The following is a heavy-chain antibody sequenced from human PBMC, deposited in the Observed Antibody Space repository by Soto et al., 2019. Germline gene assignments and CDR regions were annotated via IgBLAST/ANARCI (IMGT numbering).Heavy chain of an antibody. CDR2: IYPGDSDT. CDR1: GYSFTHYW. D-gene: IGHD5-18*01. V-gene: IGHV5-51*01. J-gene: IGHJ4*02. CDR3: ARQDYNYAYFDF. Sequence: DSLTISLKGSGYSFTHYWIGLVRQMPGKGLEWMGIIYPGDSDTRYSPSFQGQVIISVDQSISTAYLQWSSLQASDTAMYYCARQDYNYAYFDFWGQGTLVTVSS.